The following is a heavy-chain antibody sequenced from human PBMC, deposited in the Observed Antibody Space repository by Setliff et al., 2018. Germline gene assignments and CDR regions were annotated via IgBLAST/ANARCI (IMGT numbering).Heavy chain of an antibody. CDR1: GGTFGSSA. CDR2: IIPFFGNT. D-gene: IGHD2-15*01. Sequence: GASVKVSCKVSGGTFGSSAFTWVRQAPGPALEYMGGIIPFFGNTNNAQKFHGRLSITADESTNTVYMDLSRLRSEDTAMYYCATPHCSDGTYRYYFESWGQGTLVTVSS. J-gene: IGHJ4*02. V-gene: IGHV1-69*13. CDR3: ATPHCSDGTYRYYFES.